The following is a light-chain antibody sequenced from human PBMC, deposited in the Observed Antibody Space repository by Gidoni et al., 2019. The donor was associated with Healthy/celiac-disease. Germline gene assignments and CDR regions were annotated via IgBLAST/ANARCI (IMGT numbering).Light chain of an antibody. J-gene: IGKJ2*01. V-gene: IGKV1-39*01. CDR1: QSISRY. Sequence: DIQMTQSPSSLSASVGDRVTITCRASQSISRYLNWYQQKQGKATKLLIYAASSLQSGVPSRFSGSGSGTDFTLTISSLQPEDFATYYCQKSYSTPYTFGQGTKLEIK. CDR2: AAS. CDR3: QKSYSTPYT.